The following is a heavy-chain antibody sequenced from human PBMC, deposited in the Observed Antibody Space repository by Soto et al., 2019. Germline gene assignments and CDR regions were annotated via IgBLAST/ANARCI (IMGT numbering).Heavy chain of an antibody. CDR1: GFIVIDTY. J-gene: IGHJ3*02. D-gene: IGHD2-15*01. CDR2: ISNRGDT. Sequence: GGSLILSCTASGFIVIDTYMNWVRQAPGKGLEWVSVISNRGDTHYADSVRGRFSLSRDIADNTLHLQMNNLRVEDTAVYYCAREPRYCRGGSCSITGDAFDIWGQGTTVTVSS. V-gene: IGHV3-66*01. CDR3: AREPRYCRGGSCSITGDAFDI.